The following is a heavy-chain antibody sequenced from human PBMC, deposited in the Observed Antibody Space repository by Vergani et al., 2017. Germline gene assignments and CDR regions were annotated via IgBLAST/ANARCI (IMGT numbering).Heavy chain of an antibody. Sequence: QVQLVQSGAEVKKPGSSVKVSCKASGGTFSSYAISWVRQAPGQGLEWMGGIIPIFGTANYAQKFQGRVTITADEYTSTAYMELSSLRSEDTAVYYCARGECASSTNCYSGRELNWFDPWGQGTLVTVSS. V-gene: IGHV1-69*01. CDR2: IIPIFGTA. J-gene: IGHJ5*02. D-gene: IGHD2-2*01. CDR3: ARGECASSTNCYSGRELNWFDP. CDR1: GGTFSSYA.